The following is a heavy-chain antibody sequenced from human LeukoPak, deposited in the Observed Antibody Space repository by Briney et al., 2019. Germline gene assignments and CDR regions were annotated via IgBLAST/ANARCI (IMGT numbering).Heavy chain of an antibody. CDR2: IHTSGST. Sequence: PSETLSLTCTVSGDSISDYYWNWIRQPAGKGLEWIGRIHTSGSTTYNSSLKSRVTMSIDTSKNQFSLKLNSVTAADTAVYYCARYSGIYSYFDYWGQGALVTVSS. J-gene: IGHJ4*02. CDR3: ARYSGIYSYFDY. CDR1: GDSISDYY. V-gene: IGHV4-4*07. D-gene: IGHD1-26*01.